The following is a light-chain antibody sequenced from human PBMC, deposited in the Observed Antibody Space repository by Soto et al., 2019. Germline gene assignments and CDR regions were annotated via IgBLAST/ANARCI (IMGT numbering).Light chain of an antibody. CDR1: QSISSW. J-gene: IGKJ2*01. Sequence: DIQMPQSPSTLSAPVGHRVTIACRASQSISSWLPWYQQKPGKVPKTLIYDASSLESGVPSRFSGRGSGTEFTLTISSLQPEDFATYYCQQYTSYPYTFGQGTKIEIK. CDR2: DAS. V-gene: IGKV1-5*01. CDR3: QQYTSYPYT.